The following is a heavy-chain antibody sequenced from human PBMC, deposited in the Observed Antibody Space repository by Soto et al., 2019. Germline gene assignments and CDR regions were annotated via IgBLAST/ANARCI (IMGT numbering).Heavy chain of an antibody. CDR3: ARLGRYYQAFDS. J-gene: IGHJ4*02. Sequence: SETLSLTFTISDCSFISNYWGWIRQPPGKGLEWVGYIHYAGTTTYNPSLKGRATISLDTSENQFSLKVRSVTAADTAVYYCARLGRYYQAFDSWGQGTLVTVS. D-gene: IGHD3-22*01. CDR2: IHYAGTT. CDR1: DCSFISNY. V-gene: IGHV4-59*08.